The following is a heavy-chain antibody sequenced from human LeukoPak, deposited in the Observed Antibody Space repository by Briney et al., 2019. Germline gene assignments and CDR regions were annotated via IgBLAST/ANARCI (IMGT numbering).Heavy chain of an antibody. J-gene: IGHJ4*02. D-gene: IGHD4-23*01. CDR3: TDAVAG. CDR1: GFSVGNNY. Sequence: PGGSLRLSCAASGFSVGNNYVTWVRQPPGKGLEWVSVIYTDGSTYYAGSVKGRFIISRDSSKNTLYLQMNSLRAEDTAVYYCTDAVAGWGQGTLVTVSS. V-gene: IGHV3-53*05. CDR2: IYTDGST.